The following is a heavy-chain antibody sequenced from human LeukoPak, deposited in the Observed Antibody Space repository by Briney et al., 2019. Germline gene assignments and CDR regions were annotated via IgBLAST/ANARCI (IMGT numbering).Heavy chain of an antibody. CDR2: ISSDAIT. CDR1: GVTVSGDF. V-gene: IGHV3-53*01. J-gene: IGHJ4*02. Sequence: PGGSLRLSCAASGVTVSGDFMGWVRQSRGKCLEWVSLISSDAITYYADSVKGRFTISRDNSKNTLYLQMNSLRAEDTAVYYCARGPYSSNYYVGDYWGQGTLVTVSS. CDR3: ARGPYSSNYYVGDY. D-gene: IGHD1-26*01.